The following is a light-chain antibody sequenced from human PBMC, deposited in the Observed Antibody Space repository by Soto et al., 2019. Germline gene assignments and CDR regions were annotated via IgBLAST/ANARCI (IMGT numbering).Light chain of an antibody. CDR2: DAS. CDR3: QQRSNWPPL. CDR1: QSVSSY. V-gene: IGKV3-11*01. Sequence: EIVLTQSPATLSLSPGERATLSCRASQSVSSYLAWYQQKPGQAPRLLIYDASNRATGIPARFSGSGSGTDFTLTISSLDPEDFAVYYCQQRSNWPPLVGQGTRLEIK. J-gene: IGKJ5*01.